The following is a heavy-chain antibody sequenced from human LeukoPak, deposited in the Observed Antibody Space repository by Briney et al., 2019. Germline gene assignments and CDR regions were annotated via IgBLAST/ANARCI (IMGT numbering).Heavy chain of an antibody. V-gene: IGHV3-15*01. J-gene: IGHJ4*02. CDR1: GFTFSNAW. CDR2: IKSKTDGGTT. CDR3: TTDSRLGYDFWSGYYRTFDY. D-gene: IGHD3-3*01. Sequence: GGSLRLSCAASGFTFSNAWMSWVRQAPGKGLEWVGRIKSKTDGGTTDYAAPVKGRFTISRDDSKNTLYLQMNSLKTEDTAVYYCTTDSRLGYDFWSGYYRTFDYWGQGTLVTVSS.